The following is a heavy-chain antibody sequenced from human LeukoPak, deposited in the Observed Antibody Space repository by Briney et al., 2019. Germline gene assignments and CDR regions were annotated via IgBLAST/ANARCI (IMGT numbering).Heavy chain of an antibody. Sequence: SVKVSCKAAGGTFSSYAISWVRQAPGQGLEWMGGIIPIFGTANYAQKFQGRVTITADESTSTAYMELSSLRSEDTAVYYCARGRFLEWLLSGAFDIWGQGTMVTVSS. J-gene: IGHJ3*02. V-gene: IGHV1-69*13. CDR1: GGTFSSYA. D-gene: IGHD3-3*01. CDR2: IIPIFGTA. CDR3: ARGRFLEWLLSGAFDI.